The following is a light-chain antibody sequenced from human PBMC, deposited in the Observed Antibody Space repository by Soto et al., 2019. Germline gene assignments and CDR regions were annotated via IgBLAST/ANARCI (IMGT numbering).Light chain of an antibody. CDR3: QQLNAYPLT. Sequence: DSQLTLSPAFLSASVGDRVTITCRASQGISSYLAWFQQKPGRAPNLLIYGASTLQSGVPSRFSGSGSGTDFTLTISNLQPEDFATYYCQQLNAYPLTFGQGTRLENK. CDR1: QGISSY. J-gene: IGKJ5*01. CDR2: GAS. V-gene: IGKV1-9*01.